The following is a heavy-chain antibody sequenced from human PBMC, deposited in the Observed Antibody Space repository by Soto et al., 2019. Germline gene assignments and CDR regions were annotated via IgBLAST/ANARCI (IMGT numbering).Heavy chain of an antibody. CDR3: ARNLLHLYSSSPGIEY. J-gene: IGHJ4*02. V-gene: IGHV3-74*01. D-gene: IGHD6-6*01. CDR2: INSDGSST. Sequence: PVGSLRLSCASSVFTFSIYWMHCVRQSPGKGLVWVSRINSDGSSTSYADSVKGRFTISRDNAKNTLYLQMNSLRAEDTAVYYCARNLLHLYSSSPGIEYWGQGTLVIVSS. CDR1: VFTFSIYW.